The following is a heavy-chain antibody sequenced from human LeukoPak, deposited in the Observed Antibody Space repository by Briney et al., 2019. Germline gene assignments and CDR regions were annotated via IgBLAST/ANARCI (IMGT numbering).Heavy chain of an antibody. D-gene: IGHD1-26*01. CDR3: VGGTYYGGDY. CDR1: GGSISSYY. V-gene: IGHV4-4*07. J-gene: IGHJ4*02. CDR2: TYTGGST. Sequence: PSETLSLTCTVSGGSISSYYWNWIRQPAGKGLEYIWRTYTGGSTNYNPSLKSRVTMSVDTSKNQFSLKLSSVTAADTAVYYCVGGTYYGGDYWGQGTLVTVSS.